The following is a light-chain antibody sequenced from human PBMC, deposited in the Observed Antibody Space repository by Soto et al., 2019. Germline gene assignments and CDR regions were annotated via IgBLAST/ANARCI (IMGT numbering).Light chain of an antibody. CDR3: SSYTSSSTRCV. Sequence: QSVLTQPASVSGSPGQSITISCTGTSSDVGGYNYVSWYQQHPGKAPKLMIYDVSNRPSGVSNRFSGSKSGNTASLTISGLQAEDEADYYCSSYTSSSTRCVFGNGTKVTVL. V-gene: IGLV2-14*01. CDR2: DVS. J-gene: IGLJ1*01. CDR1: SSDVGGYNY.